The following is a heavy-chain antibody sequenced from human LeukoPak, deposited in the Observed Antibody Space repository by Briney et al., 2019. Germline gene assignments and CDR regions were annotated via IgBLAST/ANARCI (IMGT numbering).Heavy chain of an antibody. V-gene: IGHV3-48*02. CDR2: ISGSSGTI. CDR3: ASSSYDTVAYYYA. Sequence: GGSLRLSCAASGFSFSNHNMNWVRQAPGKGLEWISYISGSSGTIHYADSVKGRFSISRDNTRNLLFLQMSGLRDEDTAVYYCASSSYDTVAYYYAWGQGTLVTVSS. CDR1: GFSFSNHN. J-gene: IGHJ5*02. D-gene: IGHD3-22*01.